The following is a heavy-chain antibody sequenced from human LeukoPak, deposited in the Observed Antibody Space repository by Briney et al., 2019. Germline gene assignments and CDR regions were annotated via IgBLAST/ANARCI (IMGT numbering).Heavy chain of an antibody. J-gene: IGHJ5*02. Sequence: GGSPRLSCAASGFTFSSYTMNWVRQAPGKGLEWVSYISSSSSTIYYADSMKGRFTISRDNAKNSLYLQMNSLRAEDTAVYYCARAGYGGSTTGWFDPWGQGTLVTVSS. V-gene: IGHV3-48*04. D-gene: IGHD4-23*01. CDR2: ISSSSSTI. CDR3: ARAGYGGSTTGWFDP. CDR1: GFTFSSYT.